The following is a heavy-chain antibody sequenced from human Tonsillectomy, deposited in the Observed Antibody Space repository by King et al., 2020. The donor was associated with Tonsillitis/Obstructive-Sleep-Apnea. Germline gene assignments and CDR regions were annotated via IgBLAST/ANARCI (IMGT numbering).Heavy chain of an antibody. CDR2: ISSSSSYI. Sequence: VQLVESGGGLVKPGGSLRLSCAASGFTFSSYSMNWVRQAPGKGLEWVSSISSSSSYIYYADSVKGRFTISRDNAKNSLYLQMNSLRAEDTAVYYCARAMLTYYDFWSGYYNDAFDIWGQGTMVTVSS. D-gene: IGHD3-3*01. CDR1: GFTFSSYS. V-gene: IGHV3-21*01. J-gene: IGHJ3*02. CDR3: ARAMLTYYDFWSGYYNDAFDI.